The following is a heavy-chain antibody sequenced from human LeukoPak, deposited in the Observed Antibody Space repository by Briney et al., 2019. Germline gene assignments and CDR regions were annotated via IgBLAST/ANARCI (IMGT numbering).Heavy chain of an antibody. V-gene: IGHV1-18*01. J-gene: IGHJ3*02. CDR2: ISAYNGNT. Sequence: GASVKVSCKASGYTFTSYGISWVRQAPGQGLEWMGWISAYNGNTNYAQKLQGRVTMTTDTSTSTAYMELRSLRSDDTAVYYCARDRRAYSGYGGAFDIWGQGTMVTVSS. D-gene: IGHD5-12*01. CDR3: ARDRRAYSGYGGAFDI. CDR1: GYTFTSYG.